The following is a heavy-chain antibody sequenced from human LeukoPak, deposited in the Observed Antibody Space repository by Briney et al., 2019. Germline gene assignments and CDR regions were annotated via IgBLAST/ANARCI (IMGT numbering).Heavy chain of an antibody. Sequence: GGSLRLSCAAAGFTVSSFAMSWVRQAPGKGLEWVSVFTTGANYTYYADSVKGRFTMTMDNSKNTIFLQLNNVRADDTAVYFCAKAQGAWYYFDSWGQGTLVTVSS. J-gene: IGHJ4*02. CDR3: AKAQGAWYYFDS. V-gene: IGHV3-23*03. CDR2: FTTGANYT. D-gene: IGHD6-13*01. CDR1: GFTVSSFA.